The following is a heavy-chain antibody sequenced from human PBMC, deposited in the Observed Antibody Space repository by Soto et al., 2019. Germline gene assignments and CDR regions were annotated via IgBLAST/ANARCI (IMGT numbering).Heavy chain of an antibody. D-gene: IGHD1-26*01. V-gene: IGHV1-69*01. Sequence: QVQLVQSGAEVKKPGSSVKVSCKASGGTFSSYAISWVRQAPGQGLEWMGGIIPIFGTANYAQKFQGRVTITADESTSTAYMELSSLRSEDTAVYYCARESGGSYHYYYYSYGMDVWGQGTTVTVSS. CDR2: IIPIFGTA. CDR1: GGTFSSYA. J-gene: IGHJ6*02. CDR3: ARESGGSYHYYYYSYGMDV.